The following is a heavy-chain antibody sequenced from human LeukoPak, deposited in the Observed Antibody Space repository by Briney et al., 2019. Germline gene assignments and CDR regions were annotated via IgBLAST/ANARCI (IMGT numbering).Heavy chain of an antibody. CDR1: GFTFDDYA. Sequence: GGSLRLSCAASGFTFDDYAMHWVRQAPGKGLEWVSGISWNSGSIGYADSVKGRFTISRDNAKNSLYLQMNSLRAEDTALYYCAKDVGSSGWHAFDYWGQGTLVTVSS. D-gene: IGHD6-19*01. J-gene: IGHJ4*02. CDR3: AKDVGSSGWHAFDY. V-gene: IGHV3-9*01. CDR2: ISWNSGSI.